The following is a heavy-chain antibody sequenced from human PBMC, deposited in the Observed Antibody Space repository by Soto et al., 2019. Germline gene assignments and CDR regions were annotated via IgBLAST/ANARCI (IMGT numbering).Heavy chain of an antibody. CDR3: ARDGITSWGLHRMDV. J-gene: IGHJ6*02. CDR2: INPNSGGT. Sequence: GXSVQVSCKASGYSFTGYYMHWVRQAPGQGLEWMGWINPNSGGTNYAQKFQGRVTMTRDTSISTAYMELSRLRSDDTAVYYCARDGITSWGLHRMDVWGQGTTVTVSS. V-gene: IGHV1-2*02. CDR1: GYSFTGYY. D-gene: IGHD3-16*01.